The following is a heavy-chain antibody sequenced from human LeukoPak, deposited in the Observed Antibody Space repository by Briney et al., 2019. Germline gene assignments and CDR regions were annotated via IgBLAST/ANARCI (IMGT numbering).Heavy chain of an antibody. D-gene: IGHD3-10*01. CDR3: ARDSWFGES. Sequence: PGGSLRLSCAASGFTFSSYSMYWVRQAPGKGLEYVSAITNSGGHTYYANSVKGRFTISRDNSNNTLYLQMGSLRPEDTAMYYCARDSWFGESWGQGTLVTVS. J-gene: IGHJ4*02. CDR2: ITNSGGHT. V-gene: IGHV3-64*01. CDR1: GFTFSSYS.